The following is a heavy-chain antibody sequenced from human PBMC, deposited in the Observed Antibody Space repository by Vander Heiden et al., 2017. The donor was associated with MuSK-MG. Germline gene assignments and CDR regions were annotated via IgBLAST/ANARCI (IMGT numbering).Heavy chain of an antibody. CDR3: ARVAIGTMVRGVTGAFDI. J-gene: IGHJ3*02. V-gene: IGHV3-30-3*01. CDR2: ISHDGSNK. CDR1: VVTFSIFA. Sequence: QVQLLQSGGGVVYPGRPLRLSCAAAVVTFSIFAMHGVRQAPGKGLEWVAVISHDGSNKYYADPVKGRFTISRDNSKTTLYLQMNSLRAEDTAVYYCARVAIGTMVRGVTGAFDIWGQGTMVTVSS. D-gene: IGHD3-10*01.